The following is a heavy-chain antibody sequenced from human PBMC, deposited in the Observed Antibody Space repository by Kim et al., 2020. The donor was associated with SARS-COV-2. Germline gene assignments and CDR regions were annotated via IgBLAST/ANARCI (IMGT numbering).Heavy chain of an antibody. CDR2: IYYSGST. D-gene: IGHD3-3*01. CDR1: GGSISSSSYY. Sequence: SETLSLTCTVSGGSISSSSYYWGWIRQPPGKGLEWIGSIYYSGSTYYNPSLKSRVTISVDTSKNQFSLKLSSVTAADTAVYYCATERVKFDYWGQGTLVTVSS. CDR3: ATERVKFDY. V-gene: IGHV4-39*01. J-gene: IGHJ4*02.